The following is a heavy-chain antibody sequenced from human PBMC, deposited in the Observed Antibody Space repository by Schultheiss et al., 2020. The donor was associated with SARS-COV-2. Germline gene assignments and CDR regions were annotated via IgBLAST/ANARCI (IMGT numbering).Heavy chain of an antibody. CDR1: GFTFSDHY. J-gene: IGHJ3*02. Sequence: GGSLRLSCAASGFTFSDHYMSWIRQTPGKGLEWVSYISSSSSYTNYADSVKGRFTISRDNAKNSLYLQMNSLRAEDTAVYYCAREGPYRYCSSIRCYNAFDTWGQGTMVTVSS. CDR2: ISSSSSYT. D-gene: IGHD2-2*01. CDR3: AREGPYRYCSSIRCYNAFDT. V-gene: IGHV3-11*06.